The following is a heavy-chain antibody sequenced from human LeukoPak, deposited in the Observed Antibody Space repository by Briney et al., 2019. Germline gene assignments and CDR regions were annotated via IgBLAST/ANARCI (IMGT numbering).Heavy chain of an antibody. D-gene: IGHD3-22*01. CDR1: GYTFTGYY. J-gene: IGHJ3*02. CDR3: AREDYYDSSGYYPDAFDI. Sequence: GASVKVSCKASGYTFTGYYMHWVRQAPGQGLEWMGWINPNSGGTNYAQKIQGRVTMTRDTSISTAYMELSRLRSDDTAVYYCAREDYYDSSGYYPDAFDIWGQGTMVTVSS. V-gene: IGHV1-2*02. CDR2: INPNSGGT.